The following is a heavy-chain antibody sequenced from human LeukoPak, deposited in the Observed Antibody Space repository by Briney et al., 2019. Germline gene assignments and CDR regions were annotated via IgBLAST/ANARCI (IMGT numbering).Heavy chain of an antibody. V-gene: IGHV3-48*01. CDR3: ARGARYFDY. CDR1: GFTFSSYG. Sequence: GGSLKLSCAASGFTFSSYGINWVRQAPGKGLEWVSYISSSSSTIYYADSVKGRFTISRDNAKNSLYLQMNSLRAADTAVYYCARGARYFDYWGQGTLVTVSS. J-gene: IGHJ4*02. CDR2: ISSSSSTI.